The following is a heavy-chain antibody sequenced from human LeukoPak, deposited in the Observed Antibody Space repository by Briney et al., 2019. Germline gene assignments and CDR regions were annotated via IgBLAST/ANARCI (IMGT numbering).Heavy chain of an antibody. D-gene: IGHD2-2*01. CDR3: ARGCSSTSCYGFDY. V-gene: IGHV3-53*01. CDR1: GFTVSSKY. CDR2: IYSGGST. J-gene: IGHJ4*02. Sequence: GGSLRLSCAASGFTVSSKYMSWVRQAPGKGLGWVSVIYSGGSTYYADSVKDRLSTSRDNSKNTLYLQMNSLRAEDTAVYYCARGCSSTSCYGFDYWGQGTLVTVSS.